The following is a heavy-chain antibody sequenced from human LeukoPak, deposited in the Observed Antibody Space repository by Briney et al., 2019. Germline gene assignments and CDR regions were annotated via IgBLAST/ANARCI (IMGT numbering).Heavy chain of an antibody. CDR3: VRSPQLDP. D-gene: IGHD6-13*01. CDR1: GGTIGSYY. Sequence: SDTLSITCTAPGGTIGSYYWSLVRQPPGKGLDRIGYIQDSVTSYTDNPSLHSRVTISVDTSKNQSSLTVTSVPAADTAVYYCVRSPQLDPWGQGILVTVSS. V-gene: IGHV4-59*01. J-gene: IGHJ5*02. CDR2: IQDSVTSY.